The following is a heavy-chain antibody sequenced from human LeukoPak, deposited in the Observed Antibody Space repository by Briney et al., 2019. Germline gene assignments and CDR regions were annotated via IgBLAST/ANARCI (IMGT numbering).Heavy chain of an antibody. Sequence: PGGSLRLSCAASGFTFSSYAMHWVRQAPGKGLEWVAVISYDGSNKYYADSVKGRFTISRDNSKNMLYLQMNSLRAEDTAVYYCARDRGSYYVWYYFDYWGQGTLVTVS. J-gene: IGHJ4*02. D-gene: IGHD1-26*01. CDR1: GFTFSSYA. CDR3: ARDRGSYYVWYYFDY. CDR2: ISYDGSNK. V-gene: IGHV3-30-3*01.